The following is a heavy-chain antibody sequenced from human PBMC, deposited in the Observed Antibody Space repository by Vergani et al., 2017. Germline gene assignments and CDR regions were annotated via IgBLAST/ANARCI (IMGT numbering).Heavy chain of an antibody. J-gene: IGHJ4*02. Sequence: QLQLQESGSGLVKPSQTLSLTCAVSGGSISSGGYSWSWIRQPPGKGLEWIGRIYTSGSTNYNPSLKSRVTISVDTSKNQFSLKLSSVTAADTAVYYCAREGGYSYGGQGYWGQGTLVTVSS. CDR2: IYTSGST. D-gene: IGHD5-18*01. CDR3: AREGGYSYGGQGY. V-gene: IGHV4-61*02. CDR1: GGSISSGGYS.